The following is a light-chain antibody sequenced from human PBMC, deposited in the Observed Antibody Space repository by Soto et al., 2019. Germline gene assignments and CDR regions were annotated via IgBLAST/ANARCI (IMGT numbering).Light chain of an antibody. Sequence: QSVLTQPRSVSGSPGQSVTLSCTGTSSDVGGYNYVSWYQQHPGKAPKLMIYDVSDRPSGVPDRFSGSKSGNTASLTISGLQAEDEADYYCCSYAGSYTWVFGGGTKLAVL. J-gene: IGLJ3*02. CDR3: CSYAGSYTWV. CDR2: DVS. V-gene: IGLV2-11*01. CDR1: SSDVGGYNY.